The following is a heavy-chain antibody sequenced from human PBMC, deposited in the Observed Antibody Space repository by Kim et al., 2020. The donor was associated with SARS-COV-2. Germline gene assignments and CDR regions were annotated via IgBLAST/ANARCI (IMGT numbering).Heavy chain of an antibody. Sequence: GGSLRLSCAASGFTFDDYAMHWVRQAPGKGLEWVSGISWNSGSIGYADSVKGRFTISRDNAKNSLYLQMNSLRAEDTALYYCAKDIKNRPGVWGSYRYRGVGGYGMDVWGQGTTVTVSS. D-gene: IGHD3-16*02. CDR3: AKDIKNRPGVWGSYRYRGVGGYGMDV. CDR1: GFTFDDYA. V-gene: IGHV3-9*01. CDR2: ISWNSGSI. J-gene: IGHJ6*02.